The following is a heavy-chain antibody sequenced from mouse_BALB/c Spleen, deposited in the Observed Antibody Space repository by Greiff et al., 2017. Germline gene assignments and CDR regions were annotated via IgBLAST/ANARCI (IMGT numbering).Heavy chain of an antibody. D-gene: IGHD2-3*01. CDR2: ISYSGST. Sequence: EVKLQESGPGLVKPSQSLSLTCTVTGYSITSDYAWNWIRQFPGNKLEWMGYISYSGSTSYNPSLKSRISITRDTSKNQFFLQLNSVTTEDTATYYCARSNGYYGYWGQGTTLTVSS. CDR3: ARSNGYYGY. J-gene: IGHJ2*01. V-gene: IGHV3-2*02. CDR1: GYSITSDYA.